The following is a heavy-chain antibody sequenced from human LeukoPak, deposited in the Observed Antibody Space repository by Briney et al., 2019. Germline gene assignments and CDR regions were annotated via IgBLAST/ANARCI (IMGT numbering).Heavy chain of an antibody. J-gene: IGHJ4*02. CDR2: ISWSGDRM. Sequence: GGSLRLSCAASGFTFEDHVMHWVRQAPGKGLEWVSSISWSGDRMGYADAVKGRFTISRDNAKNSLFLQMNSLRVEDPALHYCAKDLGGSATTVWGQGTLVTVSS. CDR1: GFTFEDHV. V-gene: IGHV3-9*01. CDR3: AKDLGGSATTV. D-gene: IGHD2-2*01.